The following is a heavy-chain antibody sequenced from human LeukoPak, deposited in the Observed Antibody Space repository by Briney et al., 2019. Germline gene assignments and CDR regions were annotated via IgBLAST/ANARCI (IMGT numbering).Heavy chain of an antibody. J-gene: IGHJ4*02. Sequence: SQTLSLTCTVSGGSISSGGYYWSWIRQHPGKGLEWIWYIYYSGSTYYNPSLKSRLTISVDPSKNHFSLKLSSVTAADKAVYYCARVRPPYYYDSSGYFPYFDYWGQGTLVTVSS. CDR1: GGSISSGGYY. D-gene: IGHD3-22*01. CDR3: ARVRPPYYYDSSGYFPYFDY. V-gene: IGHV4-31*03. CDR2: IYYSGST.